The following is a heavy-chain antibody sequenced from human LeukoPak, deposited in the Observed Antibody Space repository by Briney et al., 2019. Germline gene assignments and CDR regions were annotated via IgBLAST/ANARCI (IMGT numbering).Heavy chain of an antibody. J-gene: IGHJ4*02. CDR1: GFTFSSYG. D-gene: IGHD4-17*01. Sequence: PGGSLRLSCAASGFTFSSYGMHWVRQAPGKGLEWVAVISYDGSNKYYADSVKGRFTISRDNSKNTLYLQMNSLRAEDTAVYYCAKPDDYGDYEPYYFDYWGQGTLVTVSS. CDR3: AKPDDYGDYEPYYFDY. V-gene: IGHV3-30*18. CDR2: ISYDGSNK.